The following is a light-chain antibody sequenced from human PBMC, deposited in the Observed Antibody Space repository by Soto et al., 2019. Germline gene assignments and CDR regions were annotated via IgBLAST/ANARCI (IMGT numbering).Light chain of an antibody. CDR3: QVYNNGPPG. J-gene: IGKJ5*01. CDR2: KSS. V-gene: IGKV1-27*01. CDR1: QKFFSE. Sequence: EIQMTQSPSSLSASVGDRATIXCRASQKFFSELSWYQQNPGKAPKLLIYKSSTLQKRAPSRFSGGGSGTEFTRTISGLQIEDLATYYGQVYNNGPPGFGQGTRLEIK.